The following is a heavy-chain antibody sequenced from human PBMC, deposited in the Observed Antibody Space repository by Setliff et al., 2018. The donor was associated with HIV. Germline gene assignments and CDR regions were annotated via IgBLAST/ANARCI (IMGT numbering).Heavy chain of an antibody. D-gene: IGHD6-13*01. CDR2: INPNGGST. CDR3: ARGESAAAGTGVWDY. J-gene: IGHJ4*02. Sequence: ASVKVSCKASGGSFSIYALHWVRQAPGQGLEWMGIINPNGGSTTYAQKFQGRVTMTRDTSTSTVYMERSSLRSEDTAMYYCARGESAAAGTGVWDYWGQGTLVTVSS. V-gene: IGHV1-46*01. CDR1: GGSFSIYA.